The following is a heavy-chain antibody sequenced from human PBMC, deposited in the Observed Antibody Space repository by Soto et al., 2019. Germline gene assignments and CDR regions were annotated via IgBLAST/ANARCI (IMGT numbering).Heavy chain of an antibody. CDR1: GGSISSDANF. CDR3: ARGSFSSSSSWFDP. J-gene: IGHJ5*02. D-gene: IGHD6-6*01. Sequence: KPSETLSLTCTVSGGSISSDANFWSWIRQLPGRGLEWIGYISYTGRTYYTPSLNSRLTISLDTSKNLFSLRPSAVTAADTAVYFCARGSFSSSSSWFDPWGQGTLVTVSS. CDR2: ISYTGRT. V-gene: IGHV4-31*03.